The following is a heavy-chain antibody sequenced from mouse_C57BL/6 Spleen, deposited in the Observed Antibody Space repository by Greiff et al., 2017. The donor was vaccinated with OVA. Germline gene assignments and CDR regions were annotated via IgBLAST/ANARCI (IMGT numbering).Heavy chain of an antibody. D-gene: IGHD2-1*01. Sequence: EVQVVESGGGLVKPGGSLKLSCAASGFTFSSYAMSWVRQTPEKRLEWVATISDGGSYTYYPDNVKGRFTISRDNAKNNLYLQMSHLKSEDTAMYYWARDLLYGNYGGDAMDYWGQGTSVTVSS. CDR2: ISDGGSYT. J-gene: IGHJ4*01. CDR1: GFTFSSYA. V-gene: IGHV5-4*01. CDR3: ARDLLYGNYGGDAMDY.